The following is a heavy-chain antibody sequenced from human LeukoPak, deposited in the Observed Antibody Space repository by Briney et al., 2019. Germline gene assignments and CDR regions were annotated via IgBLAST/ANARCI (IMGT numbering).Heavy chain of an antibody. Sequence: PGGSLRLSCAASGFTFDDYAMHWVRQAPGKGLEWVSGISWNSGSIGYADSVKGRFTISRDNAKNSLYLQMNSLRAEDTALYYCAGGKTTGNYYFDYWGQGTLVTVSS. D-gene: IGHD3-10*01. J-gene: IGHJ4*02. CDR1: GFTFDDYA. CDR3: AGGKTTGNYYFDY. CDR2: ISWNSGSI. V-gene: IGHV3-9*01.